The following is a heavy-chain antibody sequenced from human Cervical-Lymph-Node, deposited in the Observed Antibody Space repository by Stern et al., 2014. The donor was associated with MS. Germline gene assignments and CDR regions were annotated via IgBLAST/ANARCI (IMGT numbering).Heavy chain of an antibody. CDR1: GFTFSDHY. J-gene: IGHJ4*02. CDR3: ASGDYDSSDRGAEY. V-gene: IGHV3-72*01. Sequence: EVQLVESGGGLVQPGGSLRLSCAASGFTFSDHYMDWVRQAPGKGLEWVGRSRNKANSFTTAYAASVKGRFTISRDDSKNSLYLQMNSLKTEDTAVYYCASGDYDSSDRGAEYWGQGTLVTVSS. CDR2: SRNKANSFTT. D-gene: IGHD3-22*01.